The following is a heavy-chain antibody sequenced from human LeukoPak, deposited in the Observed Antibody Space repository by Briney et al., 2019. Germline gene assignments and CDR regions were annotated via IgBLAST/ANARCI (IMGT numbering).Heavy chain of an antibody. D-gene: IGHD2-2*01. V-gene: IGHV3-30*03. CDR2: ISYDGSNK. CDR3: TTGFVVVPAAIAMSDY. CDR1: GFTFSSYG. J-gene: IGHJ4*02. Sequence: GGSLRLSCAASGFTFSSYGMHWVRQAPGKGLEWVAVISYDGSNKYCADSVKGRFTISRDNSKNTLYLQMNSLKTEDTAVYYCTTGFVVVPAAIAMSDYWGQGTLVTVSS.